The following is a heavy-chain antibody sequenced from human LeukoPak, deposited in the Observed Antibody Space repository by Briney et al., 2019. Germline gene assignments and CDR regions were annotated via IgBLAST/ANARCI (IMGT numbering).Heavy chain of an antibody. CDR2: ISGSGDST. D-gene: IGHD6-19*01. CDR3: ARVRMGSGWYSWDY. J-gene: IGHJ4*02. V-gene: IGHV3-23*01. Sequence: PGGSLRLSCAASGFTFSTYAVNWVRQAPGKGLEWVSTISGSGDSTYYADSVKGRFTISRDNSKDTLYLQMSSVRVDDTAVYYCARVRMGSGWYSWDYWGQGTLVTVSS. CDR1: GFTFSTYA.